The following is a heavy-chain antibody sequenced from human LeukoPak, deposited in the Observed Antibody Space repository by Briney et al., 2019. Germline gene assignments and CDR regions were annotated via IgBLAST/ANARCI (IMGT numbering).Heavy chain of an antibody. V-gene: IGHV4-59*12. CDR1: GVSISSYY. J-gene: IGHJ4*02. CDR3: ARDSSGYSLFDN. Sequence: SETLSLTCTVSGVSISSYYWSWIRQPPGKGLEWIGYIHYSGSTYNNPSLKSRVTISGDTSKNQFSLKLSSVTAADTAVYYCARDSSGYSLFDNWGQGTLVTVSS. CDR2: IHYSGST. D-gene: IGHD3-22*01.